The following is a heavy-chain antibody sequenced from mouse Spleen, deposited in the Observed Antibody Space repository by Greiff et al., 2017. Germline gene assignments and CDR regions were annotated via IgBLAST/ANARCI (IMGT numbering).Heavy chain of an antibody. CDR2: INPSTGGT. J-gene: IGHJ1*01. Sequence: EVQLQQSGPELVKPGASVKISSKASGYSFTGYYMNWVKQSPEKSLEWIGEINPSTGGTTYSQKFKAKATLTVDKSSSTAYMQLKSLTSEDSAVYYCTRSDYYDSSRYFDVWGSGTTVTVSS. CDR1: GYSFTGYY. V-gene: IGHV1-42*01. D-gene: IGHD1-1*01. CDR3: TRSDYYDSSRYFDV.